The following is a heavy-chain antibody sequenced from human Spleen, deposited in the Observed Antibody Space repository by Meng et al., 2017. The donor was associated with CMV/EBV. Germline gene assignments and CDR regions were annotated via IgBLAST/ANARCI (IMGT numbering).Heavy chain of an antibody. J-gene: IGHJ3*02. D-gene: IGHD3-3*01. CDR1: GLNFKIYG. Sequence: GESLKISCATSGLNFKIYGMHWVRQLPGKGLEWVAFIRYDEKTKYYADSVKGRFTISRDNSKNTVYLQMNSLRPEDTAVYYCVRDLSFYYDFWSGYYTDGTFDIWGQGRMVTVSS. CDR3: VRDLSFYYDFWSGYYTDGTFDI. CDR2: IRYDEKTK. V-gene: IGHV3-30*02.